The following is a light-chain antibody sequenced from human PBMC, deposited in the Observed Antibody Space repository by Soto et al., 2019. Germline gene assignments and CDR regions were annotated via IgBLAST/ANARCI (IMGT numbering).Light chain of an antibody. CDR3: QQIYSAPLT. J-gene: IGKJ4*01. V-gene: IGKV1-39*01. CDR2: AAS. Sequence: DIHRTQSPSSLSASVGDRVTITCRASQSITTYLNWYRQKPGKAPKLLIYAASSLQSGVPSRFSGSGSETEFTLSISSLQPEDFATYFCQQIYSAPLTFGGGTKVDIK. CDR1: QSITTY.